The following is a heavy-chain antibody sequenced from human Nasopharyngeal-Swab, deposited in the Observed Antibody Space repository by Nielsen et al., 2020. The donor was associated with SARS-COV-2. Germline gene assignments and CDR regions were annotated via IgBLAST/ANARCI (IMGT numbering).Heavy chain of an antibody. V-gene: IGHV4-34*01. D-gene: IGHD2-2*01. CDR3: ARGSVVPAAPAVGYFDY. J-gene: IGHJ4*02. CDR2: INHSGST. Sequence: WIRQPPGKGLEWIGEINHSGSTNYNPSLKSRVTISVDTSKNQFSLKLSSVTAADTAVYYCARGSVVPAAPAVGYFDYWGQGTLVTASS.